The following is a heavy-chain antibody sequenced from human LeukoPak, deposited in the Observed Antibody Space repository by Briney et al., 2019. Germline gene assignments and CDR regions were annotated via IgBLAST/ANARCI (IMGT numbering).Heavy chain of an antibody. CDR1: GFTFDDYA. J-gene: IGHJ4*02. Sequence: PGGSLRLSCAASGFTFDDYAMHWVRQAPGKGLEWVSGISWNSGSIGYADSVKGRFTISRDNAKNSLYLQMNSLRAEDTALYYCAKDISYSYGLNFDYWGQGTLVTVSS. CDR2: ISWNSGSI. D-gene: IGHD5-18*01. CDR3: AKDISYSYGLNFDY. V-gene: IGHV3-9*01.